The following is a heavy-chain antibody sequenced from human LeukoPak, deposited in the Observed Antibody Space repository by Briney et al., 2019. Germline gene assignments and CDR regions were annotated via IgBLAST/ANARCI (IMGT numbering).Heavy chain of an antibody. V-gene: IGHV3-7*01. CDR2: IKKDGSEK. CDR3: VREGFYFFDF. CDR1: EFTFSTYW. J-gene: IGHJ4*01. Sequence: PGGSLRLSCAASEFTFSTYWMSWVRQAPGKGLEWVADIKKDGSEKYYVDSVKGRFTIFRDNAKDSVYLQMNSLRAEDSATYYCVREGFYFFDFWGQGTLVTVSS.